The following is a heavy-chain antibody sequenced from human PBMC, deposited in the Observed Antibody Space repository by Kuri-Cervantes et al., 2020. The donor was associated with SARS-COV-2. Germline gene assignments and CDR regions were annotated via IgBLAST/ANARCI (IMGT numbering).Heavy chain of an antibody. J-gene: IGHJ4*02. V-gene: IGHV3-33*01. CDR1: GFTFSSYG. D-gene: IGHD4-23*01. Sequence: GGSLRLSCAASGFTFSSYGMHWVRQAPGKGLEWVAVIWYDGSNKYYADSVKGRFTISRDNSKNTLYLQMNSLRAEDTAVYYCARVCYGGNSPFDYWGQGTLVTVSS. CDR3: ARVCYGGNSPFDY. CDR2: IWYDGSNK.